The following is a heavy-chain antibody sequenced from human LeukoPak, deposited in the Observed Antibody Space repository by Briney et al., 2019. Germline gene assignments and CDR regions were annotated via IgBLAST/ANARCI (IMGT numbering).Heavy chain of an antibody. CDR2: INCNSGGT. CDR1: GYTFTDYY. D-gene: IGHD3-16*01. CDR3: ARAGIGDVHYYMDV. V-gene: IGHV1-2*02. J-gene: IGHJ6*03. Sequence: ASVKVSCKASGYTFTDYYMHWVRQAPGQGLEWMGWINCNSGGTNYAQKLQGRVTMTTDTSTSTAYMELRSLRSDDTAVYYCARAGIGDVHYYMDVWGKGTTVTVSS.